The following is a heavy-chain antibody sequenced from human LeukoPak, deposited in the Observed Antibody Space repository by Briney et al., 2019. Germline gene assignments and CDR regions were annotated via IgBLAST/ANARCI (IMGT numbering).Heavy chain of an antibody. CDR1: GFTYSSYW. V-gene: IGHV3-7*03. Sequence: GGSLRLFCAASGFTYSSYWMSWARQAAGKGLEWVANINQDGSEKYYVHSVKGRYTISRDNAKNSLYLQMNSLRAEDTALYYCAKTDTAMVKGYFDYWGQGTLVTVSS. J-gene: IGHJ4*02. D-gene: IGHD5-18*01. CDR3: AKTDTAMVKGYFDY. CDR2: INQDGSEK.